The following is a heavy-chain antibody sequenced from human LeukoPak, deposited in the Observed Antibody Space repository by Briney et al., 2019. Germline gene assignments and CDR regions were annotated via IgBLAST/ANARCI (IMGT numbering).Heavy chain of an antibody. CDR3: ARGPSGWGSLDS. CDR2: INSDGSST. CDR1: GFTFSSYW. J-gene: IGHJ4*02. Sequence: GGSLRLSCAASGFTFSSYWMHWVRQAPGKGLVWVSRINSDGSSTNYADSVKGRFTISRDNAKNTLYLQVRSLRAEDTAVYYCARGPSGWGSLDSWGQGTLVTVSS. V-gene: IGHV3-74*01. D-gene: IGHD7-27*01.